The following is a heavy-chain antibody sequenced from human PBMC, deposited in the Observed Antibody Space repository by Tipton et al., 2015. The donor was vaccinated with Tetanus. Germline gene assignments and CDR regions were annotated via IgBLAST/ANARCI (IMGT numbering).Heavy chain of an antibody. J-gene: IGHJ4*02. Sequence: SLRLSCVASGFTFRSYGMHWVRQAPGKGLEWVALIWYDGSNKNYADSVKGRFTISRDNSKNTLYLQMNSLRAEDTAVYYCAKSLYGGTDYWGQGTLVTVSS. CDR1: GFTFRSYG. CDR3: AKSLYGGTDY. D-gene: IGHD2-2*02. CDR2: IWYDGSNK. V-gene: IGHV3-33*06.